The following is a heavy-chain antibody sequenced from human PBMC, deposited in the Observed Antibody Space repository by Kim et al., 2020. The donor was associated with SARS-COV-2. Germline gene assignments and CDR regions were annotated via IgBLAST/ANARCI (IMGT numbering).Heavy chain of an antibody. V-gene: IGHV3-53*01. Sequence: GGSLRLSCRVSGFTVSANSMTWVRQAPGKGLEWVSLIYSGGTTFYAESVKGRFTISRDTSRSTLYLQMNTLRAEDTAVYYCARGQYSSGWNIGAHNYYYFMDVWGQGTTVTVSS. CDR1: GFTVSANS. D-gene: IGHD6-19*01. CDR2: IYSGGTT. J-gene: IGHJ6*02. CDR3: ARGQYSSGWNIGAHNYYYFMDV.